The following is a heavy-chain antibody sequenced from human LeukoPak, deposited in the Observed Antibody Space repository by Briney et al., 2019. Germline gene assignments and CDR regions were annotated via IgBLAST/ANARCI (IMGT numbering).Heavy chain of an antibody. CDR2: INPNSGGT. Sequence: SVTVSCKGSGYTFTGHYMHWVRPAPGQGLEWMGWINPNSGGTKYAQKFQDRVTMTRDTSISTAYMELSRLRSDDTAVYFCARVDYCSKGVCVNFDYWGQGTLVTVSS. CDR3: ARVDYCSKGVCVNFDY. CDR1: GYTFTGHY. J-gene: IGHJ4*02. V-gene: IGHV1-2*02. D-gene: IGHD2-8*01.